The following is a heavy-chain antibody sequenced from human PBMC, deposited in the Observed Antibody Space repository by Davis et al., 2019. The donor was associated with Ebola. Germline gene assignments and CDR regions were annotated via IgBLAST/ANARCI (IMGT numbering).Heavy chain of an antibody. J-gene: IGHJ3*01. D-gene: IGHD7-27*01. V-gene: IGHV3-74*01. Sequence: GESLKISCAASGFTFSSYWMHWVRQAPGEGLLWVSRINTDGSRTTYADSVQGRFTISRDNAKNILYLQMNSLRAEDTAVYYCARENWGGGDAFDFWGQGTMVTVSS. CDR1: GFTFSSYW. CDR3: ARENWGGGDAFDF. CDR2: INTDGSRT.